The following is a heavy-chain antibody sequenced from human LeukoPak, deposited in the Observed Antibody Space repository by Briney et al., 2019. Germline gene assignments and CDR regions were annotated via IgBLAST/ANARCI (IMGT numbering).Heavy chain of an antibody. V-gene: IGHV3-30*02. CDR3: ARDTMVRGVIIPLDY. J-gene: IGHJ4*02. Sequence: PGGSLRLSCAASGFSFSTYGMHWVRQAPGKGLEWLAFIRFDGTTKYYADSVKGRFTISRDNSKNTLYLQMNSLRAEDTAVYYCARDTMVRGVIIPLDYWGQGTLVTVSS. D-gene: IGHD3-10*01. CDR1: GFSFSTYG. CDR2: IRFDGTTK.